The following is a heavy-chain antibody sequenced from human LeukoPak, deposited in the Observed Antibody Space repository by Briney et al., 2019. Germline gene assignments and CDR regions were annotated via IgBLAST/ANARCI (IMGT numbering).Heavy chain of an antibody. V-gene: IGHV4-39*07. J-gene: IGHJ4*02. CDR3: ARDTFYSWGPEFDY. CDR2: IYHSGST. Sequence: PSETLSLTCTVSGGSISSNTYYWGWIRQPPGKGLEWIGSIYHSGSTNYNPSLKSRVTISVDKSKNQFSLKVNSVTAADTAVYYCARDTFYSWGPEFDYWGQGTLVTVSS. CDR1: GGSISSNTYY. D-gene: IGHD2/OR15-2a*01.